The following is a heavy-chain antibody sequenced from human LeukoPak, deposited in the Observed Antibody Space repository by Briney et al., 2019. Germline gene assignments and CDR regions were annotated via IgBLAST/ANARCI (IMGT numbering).Heavy chain of an antibody. CDR2: IYYSGST. D-gene: IGHD6-19*01. CDR3: ARGYSSGWYSRYFDY. Sequence: SETLSLTCTVSGGSISSSSYYWGWIHQPPGKGLEWIGSIYYSGSTYYNPSLKSRVTISVDTSKNQFSLKLSSVTAADTAVYYCARGYSSGWYSRYFDYWGQGTLVTVSS. CDR1: GGSISSSSYY. J-gene: IGHJ4*02. V-gene: IGHV4-39*07.